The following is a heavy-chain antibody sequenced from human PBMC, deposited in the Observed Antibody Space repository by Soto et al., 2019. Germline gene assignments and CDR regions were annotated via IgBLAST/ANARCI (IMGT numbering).Heavy chain of an antibody. CDR1: GFTFSGYW. J-gene: IGHJ4*02. Sequence: EVQLVESGGGLVQPGGSLRLSCAASGFTFSGYWMSWVRQPAGKGLEWVANIKQDGGEKYYADSVKGRFTISRDNAKNSLYLQMISLRGEDTAVYYCASWTYDSCSDLGSWGQGTLVTVSS. D-gene: IGHD3-22*01. V-gene: IGHV3-7*03. CDR3: ASWTYDSCSDLGS. CDR2: IKQDGGEK.